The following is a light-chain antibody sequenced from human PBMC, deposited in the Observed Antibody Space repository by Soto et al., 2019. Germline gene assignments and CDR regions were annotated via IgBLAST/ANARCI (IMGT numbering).Light chain of an antibody. CDR3: QQYGSSGT. V-gene: IGKV3-20*01. Sequence: IVLTQSPGTLSLSPGERATLSCRASQSVRNFLAWYQHKPGLAPRLLISDVSNRPTGIPDRFSGCGSGTDFTLTISRLEPDDFAVYYCQQYGSSGTFGQGTKVEIK. CDR1: QSVRNF. CDR2: DVS. J-gene: IGKJ1*01.